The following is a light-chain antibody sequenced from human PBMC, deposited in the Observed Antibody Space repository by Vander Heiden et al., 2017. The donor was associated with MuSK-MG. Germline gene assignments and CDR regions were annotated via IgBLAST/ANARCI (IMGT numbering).Light chain of an antibody. CDR1: QSVSSNS. V-gene: IGKV3-20*01. Sequence: EIVLTQSPGTMSFSPGEPATLSCRASQSVSSNSLAWYQQKPGQAPRLLIYASSSRATGVPDRFSGSGSGTDFTLTISRLEPEDFEVYFCQQDGSYHITFGQGTKMEIK. CDR3: QQDGSYHIT. CDR2: ASS. J-gene: IGKJ2*01.